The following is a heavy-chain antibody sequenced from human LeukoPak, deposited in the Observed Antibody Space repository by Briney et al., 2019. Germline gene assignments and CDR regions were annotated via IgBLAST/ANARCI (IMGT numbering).Heavy chain of an antibody. Sequence: GESLKISCKGPGYSFTSYWIGWVRPMPGKGLEWMGIIRYSPSFQGQVTISADKSISTAYLQWSSLKASDTAMYYCARSLWFGELFYAFDIWGQGTMVTVSS. CDR2: I. J-gene: IGHJ3*02. CDR1: GYSFTSYW. V-gene: IGHV5-51*01. D-gene: IGHD3-10*01. CDR3: ARSLWFGELFYAFDI.